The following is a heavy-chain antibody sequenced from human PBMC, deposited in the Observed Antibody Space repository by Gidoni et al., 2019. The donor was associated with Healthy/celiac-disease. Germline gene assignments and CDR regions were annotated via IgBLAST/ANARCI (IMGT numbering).Heavy chain of an antibody. J-gene: IGHJ4*02. CDR3: TTDFLGIVLWFGELWRDDY. CDR2: IKSKTDGGTT. CDR1: GFTFSNAW. V-gene: IGHV3-15*01. Sequence: EVQLVESGGGLVKPGGSLRLSCAASGFTFSNAWLSWVRQAPGKGLEWVGRIKSKTDGGTTDYAAPVKGRFTISRDDSKNTLYLQMNSLKTEDTAVYYCTTDFLGIVLWFGELWRDDYWGQGTLVTVSS. D-gene: IGHD3-10*01.